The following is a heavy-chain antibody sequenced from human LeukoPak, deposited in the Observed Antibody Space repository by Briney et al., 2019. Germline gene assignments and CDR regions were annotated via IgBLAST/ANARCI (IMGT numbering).Heavy chain of an antibody. CDR3: ARQLERRYYYYMDV. Sequence: SVKVSCKASGGTFSSYAISWVRQAPGQGLEWMGGIIPIFATTNYAQKIQGRVAITADESTSTAYMELSSLRSEDTAVYYCARQLERRYYYYMDVWGKGTTVTVSS. V-gene: IGHV1-69*13. D-gene: IGHD1-1*01. CDR2: IIPIFATT. CDR1: GGTFSSYA. J-gene: IGHJ6*03.